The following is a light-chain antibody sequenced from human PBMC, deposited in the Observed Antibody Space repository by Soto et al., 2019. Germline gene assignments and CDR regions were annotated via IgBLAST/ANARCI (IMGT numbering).Light chain of an antibody. Sequence: QSAPTQPPSASGSPGQSATISCTGTSSDVGGYNYVSWYQRYPGKAPKLMIYEVSKRPSGVPGRFSGSKSGNTASLTVSGLQAEDEADYYCSSYAGSSTWVFGGGTKLTVL. CDR2: EVS. CDR1: SSDVGGYNY. V-gene: IGLV2-8*01. J-gene: IGLJ2*01. CDR3: SSYAGSSTWV.